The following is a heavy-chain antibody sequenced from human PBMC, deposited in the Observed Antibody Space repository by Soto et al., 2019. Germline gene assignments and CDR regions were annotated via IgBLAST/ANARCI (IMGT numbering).Heavy chain of an antibody. V-gene: IGHV1-2*04. J-gene: IGHJ6*02. CDR1: GYTFTGYY. D-gene: IGHD3-3*01. CDR2: INPNSGGT. Sequence: GASVKVSCKASGYTFTGYYMHWVRQAPGQGLEWKGWINPNSGGTNYAQKFQGWVTMTRDTSISTAYMELSRLRSDDTAVYYCARRGGLGITIFGVNYYYGMDVWGQGTTVTVSS. CDR3: ARRGGLGITIFGVNYYYGMDV.